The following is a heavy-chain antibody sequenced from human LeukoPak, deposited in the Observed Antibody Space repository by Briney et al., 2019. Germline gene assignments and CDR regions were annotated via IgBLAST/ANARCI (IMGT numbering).Heavy chain of an antibody. V-gene: IGHV3-48*01. CDR3: ARDSLGLYYDSSVYYYARVMAFDI. Sequence: GGSLRLSCAASGFTFSSYSMNWVRQAPGKGLEWVSYISSSSSTIYYADSVKGRFTISRDNAKNSLYLQMNSLRAEDTAVYYCARDSLGLYYDSSVYYYARVMAFDIWGQGTMITVSS. CDR1: GFTFSSYS. J-gene: IGHJ3*02. D-gene: IGHD3-22*01. CDR2: ISSSSSTI.